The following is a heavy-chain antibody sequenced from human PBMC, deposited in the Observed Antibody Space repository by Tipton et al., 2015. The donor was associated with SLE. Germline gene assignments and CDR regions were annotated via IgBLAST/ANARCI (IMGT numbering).Heavy chain of an antibody. J-gene: IGHJ4*02. V-gene: IGHV3-30*03. CDR3: VRGGVDAVGCDESN. CDR1: GFSFSDYY. CDR2: ISYDGSFK. D-gene: IGHD2-15*01. Sequence: SLRLSCAASGFSFSDYYMSWVRQAPGKGLEWVAVISYDGSFKYYADSVKGRFTVSRDNSKNTLYLQMNSLRADDTAVYYCVRGGVDAVGCDESNWGQGTLVTVSS.